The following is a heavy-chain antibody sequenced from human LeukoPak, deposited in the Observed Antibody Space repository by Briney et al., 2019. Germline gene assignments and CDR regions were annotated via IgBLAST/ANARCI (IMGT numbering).Heavy chain of an antibody. D-gene: IGHD6-19*01. J-gene: IGHJ3*02. Sequence: ASVKVSCKASGYTFTGYYMHWVRQAPGQGLEWMGWINPNSGGTNYAQKFQGWVTMTRDTSISTAYMELSRLRSDDTAVYYCARVRDSSGWYADAFDIWCQGTMVTVSS. CDR2: INPNSGGT. CDR3: ARVRDSSGWYADAFDI. CDR1: GYTFTGYY. V-gene: IGHV1-2*04.